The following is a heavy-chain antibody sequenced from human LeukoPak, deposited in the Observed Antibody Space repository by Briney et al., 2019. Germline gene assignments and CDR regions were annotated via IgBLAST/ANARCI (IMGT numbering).Heavy chain of an antibody. CDR2: ITNSGSGGRT. D-gene: IGHD2-15*01. CDR1: GFTFSSYD. CDR3: AKARYDGEVMIAATDY. Sequence: PGGSLRLSCEASGFTFSSYDINWVRQAPGKGLEWVSGITNSGSGGRTYHADSAKGRFTISRDNSKNTLYLQMNSLRAEDTAVYYCAKARYDGEVMIAATDYWGQGTLVTVSS. J-gene: IGHJ4*02. V-gene: IGHV3-23*01.